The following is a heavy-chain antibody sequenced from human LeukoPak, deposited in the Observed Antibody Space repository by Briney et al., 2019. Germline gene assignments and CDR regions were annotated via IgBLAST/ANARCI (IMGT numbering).Heavy chain of an antibody. J-gene: IGHJ4*02. CDR3: AREAKYCSSTSCSAGD. CDR1: GGSISSYY. CDR2: IYYSGSA. Sequence: SETLSLTCTVSGGSISSYYWSWIRQPPGKGLEWIGYIYYSGSANYNPSLKSRVTISVDTSKNQFSLKLSSVTAADTAVYYCAREAKYCSSTSCSAGDWGQGTLVTVSS. D-gene: IGHD2-2*01. V-gene: IGHV4-59*01.